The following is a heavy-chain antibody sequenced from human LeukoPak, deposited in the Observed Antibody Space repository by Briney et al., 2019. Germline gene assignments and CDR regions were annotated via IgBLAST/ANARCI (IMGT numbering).Heavy chain of an antibody. CDR1: GYNFTSNW. CDR3: ARYDSTNYYGSGVDY. Sequence: GESLQISCKVSGYNFTSNWIGWVRQVPGKGLEWMGIIYPGDSDTRYSPSFQGQVTISADKSISTAYLQWSSLKASDTATYYCARYDSTNYYGSGVDYWGQGTLVTVPS. D-gene: IGHD3-10*01. J-gene: IGHJ4*02. CDR2: IYPGDSDT. V-gene: IGHV5-51*01.